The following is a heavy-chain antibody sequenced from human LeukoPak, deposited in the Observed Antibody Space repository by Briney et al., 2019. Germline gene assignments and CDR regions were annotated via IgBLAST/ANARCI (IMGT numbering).Heavy chain of an antibody. Sequence: GGSLSLSCAASGFTFSSYWMSWVRQAPGKGLEWVANIKQDGSEKYYVDSVKGRFTISRDNAKNSLYLQMNSLRAEDTAVYYCARYRVVAPYYYYYGMDVWGQGTTVTVSS. CDR3: ARYRVVAPYYYYYGMDV. CDR1: GFTFSSYW. D-gene: IGHD3-22*01. V-gene: IGHV3-7*03. J-gene: IGHJ6*02. CDR2: IKQDGSEK.